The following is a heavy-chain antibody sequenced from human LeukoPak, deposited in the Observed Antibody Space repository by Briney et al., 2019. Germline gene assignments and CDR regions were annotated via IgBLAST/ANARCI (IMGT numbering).Heavy chain of an antibody. CDR1: GGSFSSGSYY. Sequence: SRTLSLTCTVSGGSFSSGSYYWRWHRPPAGTGLEGIGRIYTSGSTNYNPSLKSRDTISAHTSKNQFSLKLSSVTAADAAVYYCARDLGAPPVNWFDPWGQGTLVTVSS. D-gene: IGHD3-16*01. CDR3: ARDLGAPPVNWFDP. CDR2: IYTSGST. V-gene: IGHV4-61*02. J-gene: IGHJ5*02.